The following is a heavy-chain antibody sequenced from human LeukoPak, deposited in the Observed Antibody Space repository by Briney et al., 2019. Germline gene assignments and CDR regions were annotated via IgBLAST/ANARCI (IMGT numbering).Heavy chain of an antibody. V-gene: IGHV3-30-3*01. CDR3: AREETGYCSSTSCYAGGYYFDY. Sequence: PGGSLRLSCAASGFTFSSYAMHWVRQAPGKGLEWVAVISYDGSNKYYADSVKGRFTISRDNSKNTLYLQMNSLRAEDTAVYYCAREETGYCSSTSCYAGGYYFDYWGQGTLVTVSS. J-gene: IGHJ4*02. CDR2: ISYDGSNK. D-gene: IGHD2-2*01. CDR1: GFTFSSYA.